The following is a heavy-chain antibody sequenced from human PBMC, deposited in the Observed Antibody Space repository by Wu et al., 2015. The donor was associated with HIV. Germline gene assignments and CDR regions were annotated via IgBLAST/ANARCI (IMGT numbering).Heavy chain of an antibody. CDR1: GYTFTSYD. V-gene: IGHV1-8*01. CDR2: MNPNSGNT. Sequence: QVQLVQSGAEVKKPGASVKVSCKASGYTFTSYDINWVRQATGQGLEWMGWMNPNSGNTGYAQKFQGRVTMTRNTSISTAYMELSSLRSEDTAVYYCARGRGVVVVPPGWFDPSGRRNRRRPSPQ. J-gene: IGHJ5*02. D-gene: IGHD2-15*01. CDR3: ARGRGVVVVPPGWFDP.